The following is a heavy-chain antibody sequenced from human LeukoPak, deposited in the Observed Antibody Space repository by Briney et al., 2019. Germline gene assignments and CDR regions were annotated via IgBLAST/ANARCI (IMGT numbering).Heavy chain of an antibody. CDR2: ISAYNGNT. CDR3: ARGLRRYCSSTSCYTYYYGMDV. V-gene: IGHV1-18*01. J-gene: IGHJ6*02. Sequence: ASVKVSCKASGYTFTSYGISWVRQAPGQGLEWMGWISAYNGNTNYAQKLQGRVTMTTDTSTSTAYMELRSLGSDDTAVYYCARGLRRYCSSTSCYTYYYGMDVWGQGTTVTVSS. CDR1: GYTFTSYG. D-gene: IGHD2-2*02.